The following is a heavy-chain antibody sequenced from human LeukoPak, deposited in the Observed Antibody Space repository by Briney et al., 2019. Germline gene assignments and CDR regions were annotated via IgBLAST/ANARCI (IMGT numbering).Heavy chain of an antibody. D-gene: IGHD1-26*01. CDR3: AGDTPYGGSYASPDAFDI. J-gene: IGHJ3*02. CDR1: GYTFSSYG. Sequence: GASVKVSCKASGYTFSSYGISWVRQAPGQGLEWMGWISAYNGNTNNAQKLQGRVTMTTDTSTSTAYMELRSLRSDDTAVYYCAGDTPYGGSYASPDAFDIWGQGTMVTVSS. V-gene: IGHV1-18*01. CDR2: ISAYNGNT.